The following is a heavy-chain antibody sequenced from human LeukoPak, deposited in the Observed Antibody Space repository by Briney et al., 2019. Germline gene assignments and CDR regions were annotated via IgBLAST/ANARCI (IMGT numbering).Heavy chain of an antibody. D-gene: IGHD6-19*01. CDR1: GYRFTSYW. Sequence: GESLKISCKGSGYRFTSYWIGWVRQMPGKGLEWMGIIYPADSDTRYSPSFQGQVTITADKSISTAYLQWSSLKASDTAMYYCGRVTSSGWHIDGYWGQGTLVTVSS. V-gene: IGHV5-51*01. J-gene: IGHJ4*02. CDR3: GRVTSSGWHIDGY. CDR2: IYPADSDT.